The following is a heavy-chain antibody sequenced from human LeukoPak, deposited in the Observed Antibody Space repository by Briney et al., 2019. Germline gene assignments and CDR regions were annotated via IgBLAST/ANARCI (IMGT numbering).Heavy chain of an antibody. J-gene: IGHJ4*02. D-gene: IGHD3-22*01. CDR2: INPNSGGT. Sequence: ASVKVSCKASGYTFTGYYIHWVRQAPGQGLEWMGWINPNSGGTNYAQKFQGRVTMTRDTSISTAYVELSRLTSDDTAAYNCAREEYFYDSSGPLDYWGRGTLVTVSS. CDR1: GYTFTGYY. CDR3: AREEYFYDSSGPLDY. V-gene: IGHV1-2*02.